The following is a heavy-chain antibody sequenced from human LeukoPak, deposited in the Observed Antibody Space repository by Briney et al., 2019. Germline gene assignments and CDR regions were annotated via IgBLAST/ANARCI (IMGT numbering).Heavy chain of an antibody. CDR1: GGSVSSYY. Sequence: SETLSLTCTVSGGSVSSYYWSWIRQPPGKGLEWIAYIYYTGSTNYNPSLQSRVTISVDTSKNQFSLKLSSVTAADTAVYYCARAGSYRGYFDYWGQGTLVTVPS. CDR3: ARAGSYRGYFDY. D-gene: IGHD1-26*01. CDR2: IYYTGST. J-gene: IGHJ4*02. V-gene: IGHV4-59*02.